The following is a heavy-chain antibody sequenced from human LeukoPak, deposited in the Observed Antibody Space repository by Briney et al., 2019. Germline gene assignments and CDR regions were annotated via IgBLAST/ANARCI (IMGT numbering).Heavy chain of an antibody. CDR2: ITPNSGDT. J-gene: IGHJ6*03. CDR1: GYTFTGHY. V-gene: IGHV1-2*06. D-gene: IGHD3-3*01. Sequence: ASVKVSCKASGYTFTGHYIHWVRQAPGQGLEWMGRITPNSGDTNYPQKFQGRVTMTRDTSISTAYMELSWLKSDDTAVYYCAREPGGFGMDVWGEGTTVTVSS. CDR3: AREPGGFGMDV.